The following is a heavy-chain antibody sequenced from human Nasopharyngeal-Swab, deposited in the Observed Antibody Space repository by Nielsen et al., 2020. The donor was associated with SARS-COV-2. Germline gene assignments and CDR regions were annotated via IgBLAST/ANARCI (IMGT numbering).Heavy chain of an antibody. CDR3: ARAKDDSSGSLFDY. V-gene: IGHV3-73*01. CDR2: IRSRANSYAT. D-gene: IGHD3-22*01. Sequence: RGSLRLSCAASGFIFSGSSLHWVRQASGKGLEWIGRIRSRANSYATVYAASVKGRFTISRDDSKNTAYLQMNSLKTEDTAVYYCARAKDDSSGSLFDYWGQGNLVTVSS. J-gene: IGHJ4*02. CDR1: GFIFSGSS.